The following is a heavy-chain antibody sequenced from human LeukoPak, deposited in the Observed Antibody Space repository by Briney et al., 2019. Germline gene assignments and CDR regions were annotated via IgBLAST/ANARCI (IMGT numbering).Heavy chain of an antibody. CDR3: ARRMYSSGWYGFWFDP. CDR2: INHSGST. CDR1: GGSFSGYY. V-gene: IGHV4-34*01. D-gene: IGHD6-19*01. Sequence: SETLSLTCAVYGGSFSGYYWSWIRQPPGKGLEWIGEINHSGSTNYNPSLKSRVTISVDTSKNQFSLKLSSVTAADTALYYCARRMYSSGWYGFWFDPWGQGTLVTVSS. J-gene: IGHJ5*02.